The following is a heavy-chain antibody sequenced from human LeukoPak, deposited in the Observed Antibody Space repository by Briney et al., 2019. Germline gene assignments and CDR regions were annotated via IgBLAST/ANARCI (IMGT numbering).Heavy chain of an antibody. CDR2: ISSSSSHI. Sequence: GGSLRLSCAASGFTFNTYTMNWVRQAPGKGLEWVSFISSSSSHIYYADSVRGRFHISRDNAKNSLFLQMNSLRPEDTAVYYCARDGGAYGLDYWGQGTLVTVSS. J-gene: IGHJ4*02. V-gene: IGHV3-21*01. CDR3: ARDGGAYGLDY. CDR1: GFTFNTYT. D-gene: IGHD3-10*01.